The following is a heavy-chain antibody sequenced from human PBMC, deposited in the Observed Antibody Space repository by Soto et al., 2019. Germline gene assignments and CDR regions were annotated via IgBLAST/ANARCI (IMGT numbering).Heavy chain of an antibody. CDR1: GGSISSGGYY. CDR3: ARTGCSSTCFYSYLPSYIDS. J-gene: IGHJ4*02. CDR2: IYYSGST. Sequence: SETLSLTCTVSGGSISSGGYYWSWIRQHPGKGLEWIGYIYYSGSTYYNPSLKSRVTISVDTSKNQFSLKLSSVTAADTAVYYCARTGCSSTCFYSYLPSYIDSWALGALVTVSS. D-gene: IGHD2-2*01. V-gene: IGHV4-31*03.